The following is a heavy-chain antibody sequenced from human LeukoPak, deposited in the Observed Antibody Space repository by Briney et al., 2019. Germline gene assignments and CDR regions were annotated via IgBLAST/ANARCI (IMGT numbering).Heavy chain of an antibody. Sequence: SETLSLTCSVSSESSSRSTDYWGWIRQPPGKGLEWIGTIYNSGSMYSNPSLKSRVTIFIDTSKNQISLKLSSVTAADTAVYYCARNPFGYCTGGSCSRDFDYWAQGTLATVSS. CDR1: SESSSRSTDY. V-gene: IGHV4-39*01. J-gene: IGHJ4*02. CDR2: IYNSGSM. D-gene: IGHD2-15*01. CDR3: ARNPFGYCTGGSCSRDFDY.